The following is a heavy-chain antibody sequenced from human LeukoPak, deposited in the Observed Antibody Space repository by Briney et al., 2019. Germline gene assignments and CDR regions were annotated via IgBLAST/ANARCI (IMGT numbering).Heavy chain of an antibody. V-gene: IGHV1-24*01. D-gene: IGHD3-10*01. CDR3: ATVRPSYLYITTIGYFDY. Sequence: ASVKVSCKVSGYTLTELSMHWVRQAPGKGLEWMGGFDPEDGETIYAQKFQGRVTMTEDTSTDTAYMELSSLRSEDTAVYHCATVRPSYLYITTIGYFDYWGQGTLVTVSS. CDR2: FDPEDGET. CDR1: GYTLTELS. J-gene: IGHJ4*02.